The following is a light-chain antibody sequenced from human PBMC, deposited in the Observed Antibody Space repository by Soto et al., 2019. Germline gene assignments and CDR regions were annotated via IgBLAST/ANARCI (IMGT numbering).Light chain of an antibody. CDR2: WAS. CDR3: QQYYSSPLT. CDR1: QNILYSSNNKNY. Sequence: DILMTQSPDSLALSLGERASINLKSSQNILYSSNNKNYLALYQQRPGQPAKLLIYWASTRESGVPDRFSGSGPGTDFTLTISSLQAEDVAVYYCQQYYSSPLTFGGGTKVDI. V-gene: IGKV4-1*01. J-gene: IGKJ4*01.